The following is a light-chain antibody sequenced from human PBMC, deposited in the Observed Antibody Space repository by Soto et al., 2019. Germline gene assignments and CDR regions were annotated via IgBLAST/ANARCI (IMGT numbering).Light chain of an antibody. V-gene: IGKV1-13*02. CDR2: MAS. J-gene: IGKJ4*01. CDR3: QQYNSLSSVS. Sequence: AIQLTQSPSSLYASVGDRVTITCRACHGISGAFALYQQKPGKAPKLLIHMASMLKSVVPSRFSGSGSGTQFTLTITSLQPDDSATYYCQQYNSLSSVSFGGGTKVDIK. CDR1: HGISGA.